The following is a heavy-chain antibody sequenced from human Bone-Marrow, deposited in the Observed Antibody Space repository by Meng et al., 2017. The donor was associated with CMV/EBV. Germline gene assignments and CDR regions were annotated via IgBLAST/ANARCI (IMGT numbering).Heavy chain of an antibody. J-gene: IGHJ6*01. CDR2: ISYDGSNK. CDR3: ARVVGYCGGDCYPLGMDV. Sequence: GGSLRLSCAASGFTFSSYAMHWVRQAPGKGLEWVAVISYDGSNKYCADSVKGRFTISRDNSKNTLYLQMNSLRAEDTAVYYCARVVGYCGGDCYPLGMDVWGQGTTVTVSS. CDR1: GFTFSSYA. D-gene: IGHD2-21*01. V-gene: IGHV3-30*04.